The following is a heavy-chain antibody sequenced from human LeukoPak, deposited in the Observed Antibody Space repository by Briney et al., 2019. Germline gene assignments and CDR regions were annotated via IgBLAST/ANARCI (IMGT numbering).Heavy chain of an antibody. Sequence: GASXKVSCKASGYTFTSYDINWVRQATGQGLEWMGWMNPNSGKKGYAQKFQGRVTMTRNTSISTAYMELSSLRSEDTAVYYCARVRGFYDYVWGSLSTDYWGQGTLVTVSS. CDR2: MNPNSGKK. J-gene: IGHJ4*02. V-gene: IGHV1-8*01. D-gene: IGHD3-16*01. CDR1: GYTFTSYD. CDR3: ARVRGFYDYVWGSLSTDY.